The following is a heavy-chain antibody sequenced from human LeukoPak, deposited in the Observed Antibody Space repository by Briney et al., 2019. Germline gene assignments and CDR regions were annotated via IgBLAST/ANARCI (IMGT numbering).Heavy chain of an antibody. CDR1: GYTFTSYD. Sequence: GASVKVSCKASGYTFTSYDINWVRQAPGQGLEWVGWMNPKNGNTGYAQKFQGRVTMTRSTSINTSYMELISLRSEDTAVYYCARGPPESGSSDYWGQGTLVTVSS. J-gene: IGHJ4*02. CDR2: MNPKNGNT. D-gene: IGHD6-13*01. V-gene: IGHV1-8*01. CDR3: ARGPPESGSSDY.